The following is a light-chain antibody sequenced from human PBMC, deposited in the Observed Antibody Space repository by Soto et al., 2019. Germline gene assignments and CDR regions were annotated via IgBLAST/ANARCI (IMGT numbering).Light chain of an antibody. CDR3: QERSNWLFS. CDR1: QSVSSY. J-gene: IGKJ3*01. V-gene: IGKV3-11*01. Sequence: EIVLTQSPATLSLSPGERATLSCRASQSVSSYLAWYQQKPGQAPRLLIYDASNRATGIPARFSGSGSGTDVTLTISSLEPEDFAVYYCQERSNWLFSFGPGTKVDMK. CDR2: DAS.